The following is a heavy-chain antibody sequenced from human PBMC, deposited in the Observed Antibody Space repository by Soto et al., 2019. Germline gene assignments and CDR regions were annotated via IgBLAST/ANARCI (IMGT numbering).Heavy chain of an antibody. CDR1: GFTFSSYG. D-gene: IGHD6-13*01. CDR3: AKDWLAAAGDY. Sequence: QVQLVESGGGVVQPGRSLRLSCAASGFTFSSYGMHWVRQAPGKGLEWVAVISYDGSNKYYADSVKGRFTISRENSKNTLYLQMNSLRAEDTAVYYCAKDWLAAAGDYWGQGTLVTVSS. CDR2: ISYDGSNK. V-gene: IGHV3-30*18. J-gene: IGHJ4*02.